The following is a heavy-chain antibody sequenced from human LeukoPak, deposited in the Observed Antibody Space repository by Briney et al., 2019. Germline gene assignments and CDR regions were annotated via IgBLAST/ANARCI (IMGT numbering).Heavy chain of an antibody. D-gene: IGHD5-24*01. CDR3: ARGGWLQFWVDAFDI. CDR2: IYHSGST. Sequence: SETLSLTCTVSGYSISSGYYWGWIRQPPGKGLEWIGSIYHSGSTYYNPSLKSRVTISVDTSKNQFSLKLSSVTAADTAVYYCARGGWLQFWVDAFDIWGQGTLVTVSS. CDR1: GYSISSGYY. J-gene: IGHJ3*02. V-gene: IGHV4-38-2*02.